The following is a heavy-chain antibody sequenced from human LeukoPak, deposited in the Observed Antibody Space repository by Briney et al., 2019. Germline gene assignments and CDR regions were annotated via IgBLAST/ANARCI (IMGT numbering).Heavy chain of an antibody. D-gene: IGHD3-10*01. CDR3: AKSQYSFGSGSTRPLFDH. Sequence: ASVKVSCKASGYTFTSYGISWVRQAPGQGLEWMGWISAYNGNTNYAQKLQGRVTMTTDTSTSTAYMELRSLRSDDTAIYYCAKSQYSFGSGSTRPLFDHWGQGTLVTVSS. CDR2: ISAYNGNT. J-gene: IGHJ4*02. CDR1: GYTFTSYG. V-gene: IGHV1-18*01.